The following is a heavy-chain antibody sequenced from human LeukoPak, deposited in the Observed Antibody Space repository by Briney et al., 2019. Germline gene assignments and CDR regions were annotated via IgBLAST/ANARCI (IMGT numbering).Heavy chain of an antibody. V-gene: IGHV1-18*04. CDR3: AREGYSGYGGYYYYGMDV. CDR1: GYTFISYG. D-gene: IGHD5-12*01. Sequence: VAAVKVSCTASGYTFISYGISWVRQAPGQGLEWMGWISAYNGNTNYAQTVQGRVTMTTYTSTSTAYMEMRSLKSDDTAVYYCAREGYSGYGGYYYYGMDVWGKGTTVTVSS. CDR2: ISAYNGNT. J-gene: IGHJ6*04.